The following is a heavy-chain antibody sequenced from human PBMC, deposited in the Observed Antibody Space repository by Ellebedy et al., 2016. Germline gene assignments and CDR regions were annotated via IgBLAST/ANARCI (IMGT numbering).Heavy chain of an antibody. CDR2: ISSSSSYI. CDR3: ARGYDYGDYVPDAFDI. V-gene: IGHV3-21*04. CDR1: GFTFSSYS. J-gene: IGHJ3*02. D-gene: IGHD4-17*01. Sequence: GESLKISXAASGFTFSSYSMNWVRQAPGKGLEWVSSISSSSSYIYYADSVKGRFTISRDNAKNSLYLQMNSLRAEDTAVYYCARGYDYGDYVPDAFDIWGQGTMVTVSS.